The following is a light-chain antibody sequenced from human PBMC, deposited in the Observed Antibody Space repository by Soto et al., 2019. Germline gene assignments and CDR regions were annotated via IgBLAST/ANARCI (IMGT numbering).Light chain of an antibody. Sequence: ALQMTQSPSSLSASVGDRVTITCRASQDIRKDLAWYQQKAGKAPTLLIYDASTLQSGVPSRFSGSGSGTEFSLTISSLQPDDFVNYYGQQFNSYSPGAFGQGTKVDIK. CDR1: QDIRKD. CDR3: QQFNSYSPGA. CDR2: DAS. V-gene: IGKV1-13*02. J-gene: IGKJ1*01.